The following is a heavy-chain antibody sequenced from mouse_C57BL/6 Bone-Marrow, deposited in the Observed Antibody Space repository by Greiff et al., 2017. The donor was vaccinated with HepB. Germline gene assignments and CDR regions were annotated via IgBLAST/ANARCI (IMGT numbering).Heavy chain of an antibody. Sequence: DVHLVESGGGLVQPGGSLSLSCAASGFTFTDYYMSWVRQPPGKALEWLGFIRNKANGYTTEYSASVKGRFTISRDNSQSILYLQMNALRAEDSATYYCARSTMVTTRRFAYWGQGTLVTVSA. CDR3: ARSTMVTTRRFAY. CDR1: GFTFTDYY. V-gene: IGHV7-3*01. CDR2: IRNKANGYTT. J-gene: IGHJ3*01. D-gene: IGHD2-2*01.